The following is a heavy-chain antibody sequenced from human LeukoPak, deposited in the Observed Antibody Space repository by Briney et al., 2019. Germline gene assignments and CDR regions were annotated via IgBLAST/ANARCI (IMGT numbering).Heavy chain of an antibody. J-gene: IGHJ4*02. CDR1: GASFSGYY. CDR3: AGVIVGATISPFDY. CDR2: INHSGST. V-gene: IGHV4-34*01. Sequence: SEALSLTCAVYGASFSGYYWSWIRQPPGKGLEWIGEINHSGSTKYNPSLKSRVTISVDTSKNQFSLKLSSVTAADTAVYYCAGVIVGATISPFDYWGQGTLVTVSS. D-gene: IGHD1-26*01.